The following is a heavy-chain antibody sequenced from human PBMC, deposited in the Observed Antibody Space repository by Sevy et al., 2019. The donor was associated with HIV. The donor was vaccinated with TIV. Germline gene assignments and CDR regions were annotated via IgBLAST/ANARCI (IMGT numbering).Heavy chain of an antibody. CDR1: GGSISSYY. Sequence: SETLSLTCTVSGGSISSYYWSWIRQPPGKGLEWIGYIYYSGSTNYNPSLKSRVTISVDTSKNQFSLKLSSVTAADTAVYYCARVESFGELGIWVDPWGQGTLVTVSS. CDR2: IYYSGST. D-gene: IGHD3-10*01. V-gene: IGHV4-59*13. CDR3: ARVESFGELGIWVDP. J-gene: IGHJ5*02.